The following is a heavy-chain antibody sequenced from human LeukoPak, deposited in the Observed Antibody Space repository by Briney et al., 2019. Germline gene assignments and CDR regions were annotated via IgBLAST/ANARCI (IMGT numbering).Heavy chain of an antibody. Sequence: ASVKVSCKASGYTFTSYGISWVRQAPGQGLEGMGWISAYNGNTNYAQKLQGRVTMTTDTSTSTAYMELRSLRSDDTAVYFCASTVLYCSGGSCRRYYYFDYWGQGTLVTVSS. CDR2: ISAYNGNT. CDR3: ASTVLYCSGGSCRRYYYFDY. D-gene: IGHD2-15*01. CDR1: GYTFTSYG. J-gene: IGHJ4*02. V-gene: IGHV1-18*01.